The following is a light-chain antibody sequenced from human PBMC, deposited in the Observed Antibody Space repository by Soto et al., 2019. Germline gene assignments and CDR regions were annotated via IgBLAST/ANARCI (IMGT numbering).Light chain of an antibody. CDR3: QQYNNWLGT. CDR2: GAS. Sequence: EIVMTQSPATLSVSPGERATLSCRASQSVSSNLAWYQKKPGQAPRLLIYGASTRATGIPARFIGSGSGTEFTLTISSLQSEDFAVYYCQQYNNWLGTFGQGTKLEIK. V-gene: IGKV3-15*01. J-gene: IGKJ2*01. CDR1: QSVSSN.